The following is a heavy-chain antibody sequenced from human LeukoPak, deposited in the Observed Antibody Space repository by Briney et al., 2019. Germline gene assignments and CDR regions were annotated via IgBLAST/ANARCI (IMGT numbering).Heavy chain of an antibody. Sequence: PGRSLRLSCAVSGFTFSSYAMHWVRQAPGKGLVWVSRISSDGSDTTYADSVKGRFTISRDNAKKMLYLQMNGLRVDDTAVYYCTRAPYHGDYVSWAWGQGTLVTVSS. V-gene: IGHV3-74*01. J-gene: IGHJ4*02. CDR3: TRAPYHGDYVSWA. D-gene: IGHD4-17*01. CDR1: GFTFSSYA. CDR2: ISSDGSDT.